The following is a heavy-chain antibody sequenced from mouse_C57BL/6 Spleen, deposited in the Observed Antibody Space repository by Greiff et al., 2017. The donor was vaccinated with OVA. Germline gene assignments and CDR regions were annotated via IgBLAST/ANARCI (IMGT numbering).Heavy chain of an antibody. J-gene: IGHJ4*01. D-gene: IGHD1-1*01. CDR3: ARGGVVAPYAMDY. V-gene: IGHV1-19*01. CDR2: INPYNGGT. Sequence: VQLKESGPVLVKPGASVKMSCKASGYTFTDYYMNWVKQSHGKSLEWIGVINPYNGGTSYNQKFKGKATLTVDKSSSTAYMELNSLTSEDSAVYYCARGGVVAPYAMDYWGQGTSVTVSS. CDR1: GYTFTDYY.